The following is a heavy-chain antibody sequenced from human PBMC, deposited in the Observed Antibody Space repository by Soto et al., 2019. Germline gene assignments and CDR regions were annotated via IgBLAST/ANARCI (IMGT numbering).Heavy chain of an antibody. D-gene: IGHD3-16*02. V-gene: IGHV4-39*01. CDR1: GGSISSSSYY. Sequence: QLQLQESGPGLVKPSETLSLTCTVSGGSISSSSYYWGWIRQPPGKGLEWIGGIYYSGSTYYNPALTSRVTISVDTSKSQFSLKLSSVSAAVTAVYFCVMGITYDYIWGSYPYYFDYWGQGTLVTVSS. CDR3: VMGITYDYIWGSYPYYFDY. CDR2: IYYSGST. J-gene: IGHJ4*02.